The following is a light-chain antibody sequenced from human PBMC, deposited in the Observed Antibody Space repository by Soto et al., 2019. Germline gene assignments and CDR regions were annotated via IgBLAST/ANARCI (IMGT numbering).Light chain of an antibody. CDR3: QQSYTTWT. J-gene: IGKJ1*01. CDR2: AAS. CDR1: QSISNY. Sequence: IQMTQSQSSLSASVGDRVTITCRASQSISNYLNWYQQKPGKAPNLLIYAASSLQSGVPSRFSGSGSGTDFTLTISSLQPEDFATYFCQQSYTTWTFGQGTKVDIK. V-gene: IGKV1-39*01.